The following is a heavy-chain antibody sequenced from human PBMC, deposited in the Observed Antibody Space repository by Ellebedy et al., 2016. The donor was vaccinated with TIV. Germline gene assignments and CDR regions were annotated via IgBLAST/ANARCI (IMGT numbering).Heavy chain of an antibody. Sequence: GESLKISCAASGFTFNIFAMTWVRQAPGKGLEWISGISGSGGSSYDADSVKGRFTISRDNSKNTLYLQMNSLRAEDTAVYYCAKDTGDWNYDSYMDVWGKGTTVTVSS. CDR2: ISGSGGSS. CDR1: GFTFNIFA. J-gene: IGHJ6*03. D-gene: IGHD3/OR15-3a*01. CDR3: AKDTGDWNYDSYMDV. V-gene: IGHV3-23*01.